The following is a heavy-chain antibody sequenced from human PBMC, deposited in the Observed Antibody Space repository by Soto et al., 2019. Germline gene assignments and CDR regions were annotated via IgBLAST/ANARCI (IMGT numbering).Heavy chain of an antibody. V-gene: IGHV1-69*01. CDR2: IIPIFGTA. J-gene: IGHJ6*02. Sequence: QVQLVQSGAEVKKPGSSVKVSCKASGGTFSSYAISWVRQAPGQGLEWMGGIIPIFGTANYAQKFQGRVTITADESTSKAYMELSSLRSEDTAVYYCARDRGLEAGDYNYYYYGMDVWGQGTTVTVSS. D-gene: IGHD4-17*01. CDR1: GGTFSSYA. CDR3: ARDRGLEAGDYNYYYYGMDV.